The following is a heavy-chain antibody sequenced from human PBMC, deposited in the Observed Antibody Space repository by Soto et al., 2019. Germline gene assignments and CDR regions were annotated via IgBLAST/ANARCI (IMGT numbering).Heavy chain of an antibody. V-gene: IGHV4-34*01. J-gene: IGHJ5*02. Sequence: SETLSLTCAVYGGSFSGYYWSWIRQPPGKGLEWIGEINHSGSTNYNPSLKSRATISVDTFKNQFSLILTSVTAADTAVYYCARSVFPWGQGTLVTVSS. CDR2: INHSGST. CDR3: ARSVFP. CDR1: GGSFSGYY.